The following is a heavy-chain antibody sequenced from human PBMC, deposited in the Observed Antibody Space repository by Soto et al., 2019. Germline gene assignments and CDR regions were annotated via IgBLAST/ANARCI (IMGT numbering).Heavy chain of an antibody. V-gene: IGHV3-48*03. J-gene: IGHJ4*02. Sequence: EVQLVESGGGLVQPGGSLRLSCEASGFTFSRDEMNWVRQAPGKGLELIAYIQNHGYSTHYADSVKCRFTISRDNAKNTLYLQMSSLTAEDTAIYYCARGYDAGCHFGYWGQGVLVTVSS. CDR1: GFTFSRDE. CDR3: ARGYDAGCHFGY. CDR2: IQNHGYST. D-gene: IGHD1-20*01.